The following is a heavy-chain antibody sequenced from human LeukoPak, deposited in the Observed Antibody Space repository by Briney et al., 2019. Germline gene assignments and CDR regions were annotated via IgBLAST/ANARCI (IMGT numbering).Heavy chain of an antibody. CDR1: GGSIGSYY. J-gene: IGHJ4*02. CDR2: IYYSGST. D-gene: IGHD3-3*01. Sequence: KPSETLSLTCTVSGGSIGSYYWSWIRQPPGKGLEWIGYIYYSGSTNYNPSLKSRVTISVDTSKNQFSLKLSSVTAADTAVYYCARFSISYYDFWSGHYNTWYFDYWGQGTLVTVSS. CDR3: ARFSISYYDFWSGHYNTWYFDY. V-gene: IGHV4-59*08.